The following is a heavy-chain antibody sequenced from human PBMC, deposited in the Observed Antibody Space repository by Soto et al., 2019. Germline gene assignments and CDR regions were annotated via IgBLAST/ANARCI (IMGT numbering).Heavy chain of an antibody. D-gene: IGHD3-22*01. CDR1: GGTFSSYA. CDR3: ARDSPMDYYDSSGYYTNWFAP. V-gene: IGHV1-69*01. Sequence: QVQLVQSGAEVKKPGSSVKVSCKASGGTFSSYAISWVRQAPGHGLEWMGGIIPIFGTANYAQKFQGRVTITADESTSTAYMELSSLRSEDTAVYYCARDSPMDYYDSSGYYTNWFAPWGQGTLVTVSS. CDR2: IIPIFGTA. J-gene: IGHJ5*02.